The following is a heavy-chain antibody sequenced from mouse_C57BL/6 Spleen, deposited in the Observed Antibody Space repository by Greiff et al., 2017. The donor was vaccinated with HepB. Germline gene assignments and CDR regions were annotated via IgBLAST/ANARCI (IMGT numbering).Heavy chain of an antibody. CDR1: GFTFSSYA. CDR3: ARDRGSSYNYAMDY. CDR2: ISDGGSYT. Sequence: EVHLVESGGGLVKPGGSLKLSCAASGFTFSSYAMSWVRQTPEKRLEWVATISDGGSYTYYPDNVKGRFTISRDNAKNNLYLQMSHLKSEDTAMYYCARDRGSSYNYAMDYWGQGTSVTVSS. J-gene: IGHJ4*01. V-gene: IGHV5-4*01. D-gene: IGHD1-1*01.